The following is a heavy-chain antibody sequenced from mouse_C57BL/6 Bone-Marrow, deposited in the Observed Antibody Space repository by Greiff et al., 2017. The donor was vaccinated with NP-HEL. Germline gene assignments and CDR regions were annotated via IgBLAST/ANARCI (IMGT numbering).Heavy chain of an antibody. CDR1: GYTFTSYW. J-gene: IGHJ2*01. CDR3: ARVGGYYDYDY. V-gene: IGHV1-50*01. Sequence: QVQLQQPGAELVKPGASVKLSCKASGYTFTSYWMQWVKQRPGQGLEWIGEIDPSDSYTNYNQKFKGKATLTVDTSSSTAYMQLSSLTSEDSAVYYCARVGGYYDYDYWGQGTTLPVSS. CDR2: IDPSDSYT. D-gene: IGHD2-4*01.